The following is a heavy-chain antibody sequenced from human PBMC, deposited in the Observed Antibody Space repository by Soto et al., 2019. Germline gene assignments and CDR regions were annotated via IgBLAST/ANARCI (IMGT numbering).Heavy chain of an antibody. CDR1: GFIFSTYW. D-gene: IGHD3-22*01. CDR2: INGDGTIT. J-gene: IGHJ4*02. V-gene: IGHV3-74*01. Sequence: EEQLVESGGGLIQPGGSLRVSCAASGFIFSTYWMHWVRQVPGKGLVWVSRINGDGTITSYADSVRGRFTISRVNAQNTLYLEMNSLRAEDTGVYYCARERSSGYSYYPFDYWGQGALVTVSS. CDR3: ARERSSGYSYYPFDY.